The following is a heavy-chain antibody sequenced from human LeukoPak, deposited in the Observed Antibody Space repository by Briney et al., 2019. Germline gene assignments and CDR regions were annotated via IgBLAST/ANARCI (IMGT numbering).Heavy chain of an antibody. V-gene: IGHV3-30*04. CDR3: ARERYGNMDV. CDR2: ISYDGSNK. Sequence: GGSLRLSCAASGFTFSSYAMHWVRQAPGKGLEWVAVISYDGSNKYYADSVKGRFTISRDNSKNTLYLQMNSLRAEDTAVYYCARERYGNMDVWGKGTTVTVSS. D-gene: IGHD1-26*01. CDR1: GFTFSSYA. J-gene: IGHJ6*03.